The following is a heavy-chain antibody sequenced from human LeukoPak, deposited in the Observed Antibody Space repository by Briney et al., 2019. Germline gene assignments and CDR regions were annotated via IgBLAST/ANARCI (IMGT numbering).Heavy chain of an antibody. J-gene: IGHJ6*03. CDR3: ARVTWQLGYYYYYYMDV. V-gene: IGHV4-34*01. CDR1: GGSFSGYY. CDR2: INHSGST. D-gene: IGHD6-13*01. Sequence: PSETLSLTCAVYGGSFSGYYWSWIRQPPGKGLEWIGEINHSGSTNYNPSLKSRVTISVDTSKNQFSLKLSSVTAADTAVYFCARVTWQLGYYYYYYMDVWGKGTTVTVSS.